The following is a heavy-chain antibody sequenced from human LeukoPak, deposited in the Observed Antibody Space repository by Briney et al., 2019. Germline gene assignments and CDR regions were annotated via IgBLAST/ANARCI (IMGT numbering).Heavy chain of an antibody. Sequence: SVKVSCKASGYTFTNYGISWVRQAPGQGLEWMGWINLNSGVTNYAQNLQGRVTMTTDTSTSTAYMELRSLRSDDTAMYYCAREYSSGQNDYWGQGTLVTVSS. V-gene: IGHV1-18*04. CDR2: INLNSGVT. D-gene: IGHD6-19*01. CDR3: AREYSSGQNDY. CDR1: GYTFTNYG. J-gene: IGHJ4*02.